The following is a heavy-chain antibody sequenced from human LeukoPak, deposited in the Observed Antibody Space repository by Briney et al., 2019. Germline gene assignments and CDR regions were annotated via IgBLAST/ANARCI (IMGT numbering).Heavy chain of an antibody. CDR2: ISSKGSSI. CDR3: ARGAAGGDFDY. Sequence: PGGSLRLSCAASGFTFSTYEMDWVRQAPGKELEWVSYISSKGSSIYYADSVKGRFTISRDNAKNSLYLQMSSLRGEDTAVYYCARGAAGGDFDYWGQGTLVTVSS. J-gene: IGHJ4*02. CDR1: GFTFSTYE. V-gene: IGHV3-48*03. D-gene: IGHD6-13*01.